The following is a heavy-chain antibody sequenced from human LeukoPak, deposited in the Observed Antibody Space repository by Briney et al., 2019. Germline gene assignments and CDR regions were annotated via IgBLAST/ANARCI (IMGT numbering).Heavy chain of an antibody. V-gene: IGHV3-74*01. J-gene: IGHJ4*02. D-gene: IGHD5-12*01. CDR2: IDSDGIDT. Sequence: GGSLRLSCGGSGYRFSRYWMHWVRQAPGTGLEWVSRIDSDGIDTRYADAVKGRFTISRDNAKNTLYLQMNSLRAEDTALYYCARGYSGYDYGNYFDYWGQGTLVTVSS. CDR1: GYRFSRYW. CDR3: ARGYSGYDYGNYFDY.